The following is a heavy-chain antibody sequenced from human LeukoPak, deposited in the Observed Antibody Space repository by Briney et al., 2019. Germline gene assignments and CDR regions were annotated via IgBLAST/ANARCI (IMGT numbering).Heavy chain of an antibody. Sequence: SETLSLTCTVSGGSISSGDYYWSWIRQPPGKGLEWIGYIYYSGSTYYNPSLKSRVTISVDTSKNQFSLKLSSVTAADTAVYYCARASSSWGWFDPWGQGTLVTVSS. CDR3: ARASSSWGWFDP. V-gene: IGHV4-30-4*01. CDR1: GGSISSGDYY. D-gene: IGHD6-13*01. J-gene: IGHJ5*02. CDR2: IYYSGST.